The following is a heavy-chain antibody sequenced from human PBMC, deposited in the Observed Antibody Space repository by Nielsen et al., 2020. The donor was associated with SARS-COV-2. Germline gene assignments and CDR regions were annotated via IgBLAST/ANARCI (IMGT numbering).Heavy chain of an antibody. CDR2: IRYDGTSA. Sequence: GESLKISCLASGFIFSDFGFHWVRQAPGKGLEWVAFIRYDGTSAYYADSVKGRFTISRDDAKNTLYLQMNNVRAGDTAVYYCVREIREVEFTSHYYYGLDVWGQGTTVTVSS. CDR3: VREIREVEFTSHYYYGLDV. CDR1: GFIFSDFG. V-gene: IGHV3-30*02. D-gene: IGHD1-1*01. J-gene: IGHJ6*02.